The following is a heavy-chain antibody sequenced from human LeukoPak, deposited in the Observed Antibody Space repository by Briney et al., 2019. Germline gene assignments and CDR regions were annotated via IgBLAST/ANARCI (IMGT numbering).Heavy chain of an antibody. Sequence: PRGSLRLSCAASGLTLSSHWMHWVRQAPGKGLVWVSRITNDGSSTTYADSVKGRFTISRDNAKNMLYLQVNSLRAEDTAVYYCATQQGGNPVYWGQGTLVTVSS. V-gene: IGHV3-74*01. CDR3: ATQQGGNPVY. D-gene: IGHD1-14*01. CDR1: GLTLSSHW. J-gene: IGHJ4*02. CDR2: ITNDGSST.